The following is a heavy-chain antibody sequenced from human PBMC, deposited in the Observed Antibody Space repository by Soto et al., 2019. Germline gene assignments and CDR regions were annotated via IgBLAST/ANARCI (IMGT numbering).Heavy chain of an antibody. D-gene: IGHD5-12*01. CDR3: AKDRGGGWSGYDGEFDY. CDR2: MSGSGGST. J-gene: IGHJ4*02. Sequence: GGSLRLSCAASGFTFSSYAMSWVRQAPGKGLEWVSVMSGSGGSTYYADSVKGRFTISRDNSKNTLYLQMNSLRAEDTALYYCAKDRGGGWSGYDGEFDYWGQGTLVTVSS. V-gene: IGHV3-23*01. CDR1: GFTFSSYA.